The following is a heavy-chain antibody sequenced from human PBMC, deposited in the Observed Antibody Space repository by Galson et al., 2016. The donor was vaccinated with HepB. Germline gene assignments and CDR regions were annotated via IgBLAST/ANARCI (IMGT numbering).Heavy chain of an antibody. Sequence: SLRLSCAASGFSFSTAGMSWVRQTPGRGLEWLSGITGRGDTTHYADSVRGRFTISRDNSKNTLYLYMNNPRIGDTAVYYCGKHGGFDYWGQGALVTVSS. CDR3: GKHGGFDY. J-gene: IGHJ4*02. CDR2: ITGRGDTT. CDR1: GFSFSTAG. V-gene: IGHV3-23*01. D-gene: IGHD3-16*01.